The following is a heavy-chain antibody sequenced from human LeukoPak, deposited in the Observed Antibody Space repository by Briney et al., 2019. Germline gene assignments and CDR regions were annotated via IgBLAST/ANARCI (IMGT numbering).Heavy chain of an antibody. CDR2: MNPNSGNT. CDR3: ARPARTTGTTGLGY. CDR1: GYTFTSYD. J-gene: IGHJ4*02. Sequence: ASVKVSCKASGYTFTSYDINWVRQATGQGLEWMGWMNPNSGNTGYAQKFQGRVTITRNTSISTAYMELSSLRSEDTAVYYCARPARTTGTTGLGYWGQGTLVTVSS. V-gene: IGHV1-8*03. D-gene: IGHD1-1*01.